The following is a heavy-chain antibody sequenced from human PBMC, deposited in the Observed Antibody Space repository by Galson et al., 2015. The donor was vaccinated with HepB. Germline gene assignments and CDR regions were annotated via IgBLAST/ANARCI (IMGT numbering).Heavy chain of an antibody. Sequence: SLRLSCAASGFTFSNYGMHWVRQAPGKGLEWVAVISYDGSNKYYADSVKGRFTISRDNSKNTLYLQMNSLRAEDTALYYCAKGPYLYSALAGTMAGFDYWGQGPLVTVSS. CDR1: GFTFSNYG. D-gene: IGHD6-19*01. J-gene: IGHJ4*02. V-gene: IGHV3-30*18. CDR3: AKGPYLYSALAGTMAGFDY. CDR2: ISYDGSNK.